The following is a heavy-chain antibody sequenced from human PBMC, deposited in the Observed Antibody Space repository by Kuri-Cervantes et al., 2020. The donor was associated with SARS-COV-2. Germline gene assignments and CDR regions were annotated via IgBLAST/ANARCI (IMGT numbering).Heavy chain of an antibody. CDR1: GYTFTGYY. Sequence: ASVKVSCKTSGYTFTGYYMHWVRQAPGQGLEWMGWINPNSGGTNYAQKFQGRVTMTRDTSISTAYMELSRLRSDDTVVYYCAREMITFGGGALFAFDIWGQGTMVTVSS. D-gene: IGHD3-16*01. CDR2: INPNSGGT. CDR3: AREMITFGGGALFAFDI. J-gene: IGHJ3*02. V-gene: IGHV1-2*02.